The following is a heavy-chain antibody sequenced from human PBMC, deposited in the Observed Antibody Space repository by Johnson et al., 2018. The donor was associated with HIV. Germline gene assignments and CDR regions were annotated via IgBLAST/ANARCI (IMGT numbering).Heavy chain of an antibody. CDR3: AKDATLQDGTGAFDI. J-gene: IGHJ3*02. Sequence: QVQLVESGGGVVQPGGSLRLSCAASGFTFSSYCMHWVRQAPGKGLEWVAFIRYDGRNKYYADSVKARFTISRDNSKNTLYLQMNSLRAEDTAVYYCAKDATLQDGTGAFDIWGQGTMVTVSS. V-gene: IGHV3-30*02. D-gene: IGHD1-1*01. CDR1: GFTFSSYC. CDR2: IRYDGRNK.